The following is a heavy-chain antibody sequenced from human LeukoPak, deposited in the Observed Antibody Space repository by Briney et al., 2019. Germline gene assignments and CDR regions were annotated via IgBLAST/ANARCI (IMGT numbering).Heavy chain of an antibody. Sequence: GASVKVSCKASGYTFTSYATHWVRQAPGQRLEWMGWINAGNGNTKYSQKFQGRVTITRDTSASTAYMELSSLRSEDTAVYYCASSTRYDILTGALDYWGQGTLVTASS. CDR2: INAGNGNT. D-gene: IGHD3-9*01. V-gene: IGHV1-3*01. CDR1: GYTFTSYA. J-gene: IGHJ4*02. CDR3: ASSTRYDILTGALDY.